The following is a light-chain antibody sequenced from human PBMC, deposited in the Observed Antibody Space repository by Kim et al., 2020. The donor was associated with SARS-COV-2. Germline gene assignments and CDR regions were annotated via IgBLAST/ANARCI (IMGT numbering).Light chain of an antibody. CDR2: AVS. V-gene: IGLV2-14*03. CDR3: NSYTNIGTYV. Sequence: QSALTQPASVSGSPGQSITIPCTGTNSDVGNYNYVSWFQQHPGKAPKLMIYAVSNRPSGISNRFSGSKSGSTASLTISGLQAEDEADYYCNSYTNIGTYVFGTGTKVTVL. J-gene: IGLJ1*01. CDR1: NSDVGNYNY.